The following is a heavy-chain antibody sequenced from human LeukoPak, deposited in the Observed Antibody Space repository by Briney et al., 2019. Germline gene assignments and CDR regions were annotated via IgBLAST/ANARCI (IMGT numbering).Heavy chain of an antibody. D-gene: IGHD3-22*01. CDR1: GFTVSSNY. Sequence: GGSLRLSCAASGFTVSSNYMSWVRQAPGKGLEWVSVIYSGGSTYYADSVKGRFTISRHNSKNTLYLQMNSLRAEDTAVYYCARAQKGDYCDSSGYNALDYWGQGTLVTVSS. CDR2: IYSGGST. V-gene: IGHV3-53*04. CDR3: ARAQKGDYCDSSGYNALDY. J-gene: IGHJ4*02.